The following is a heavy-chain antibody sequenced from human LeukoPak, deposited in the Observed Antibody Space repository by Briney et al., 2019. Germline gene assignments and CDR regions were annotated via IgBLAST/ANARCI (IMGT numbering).Heavy chain of an antibody. J-gene: IGHJ4*02. V-gene: IGHV3-33*06. CDR1: GFTFSSYG. Sequence: GRSLRLSCAASGFTFSSYGMHWVRQAPGKGLEWVAVIWYDGSNKYYADSVKGRFTISRDNSKNTLYLQMNSLRAEDTAVYYCAKDQRRIVVVIIDYWGQGTLVTVSS. CDR3: AKDQRRIVVVIIDY. CDR2: IWYDGSNK. D-gene: IGHD3-22*01.